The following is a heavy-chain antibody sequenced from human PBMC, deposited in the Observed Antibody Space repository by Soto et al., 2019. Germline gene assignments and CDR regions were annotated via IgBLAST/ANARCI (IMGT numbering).Heavy chain of an antibody. CDR1: GYSFTSYW. D-gene: IGHD6-6*01. V-gene: IGHV5-51*01. CDR3: ARHLESIAARGSGYYYMDV. J-gene: IGHJ6*03. CDR2: IYPGDSDT. Sequence: GESLKISCKGSGYSFTSYWIGWVRQMPGKGLEWMGIIYPGDSDTRYSPSFQGQVTISADKSISTAYLQWSSLKASDTAMYYCARHLESIAARGSGYYYMDVWGKGTTVTVSS.